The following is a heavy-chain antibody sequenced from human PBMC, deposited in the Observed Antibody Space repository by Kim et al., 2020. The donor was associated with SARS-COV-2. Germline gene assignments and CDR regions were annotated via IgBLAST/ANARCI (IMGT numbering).Heavy chain of an antibody. D-gene: IGHD2-8*01. CDR2: TYYRSKWYN. V-gene: IGHV6-1*01. Sequence: SQTLSLTCAISGDSVSSNSAAWNWIRQSPSRGLEWLGRTYYRSKWYNDYAVSVKSRITINPDTSKNQFSLQLNSVTPEDTAVYYCARDGFGCTNGVCYTGLDPWGQGTLVTVSS. CDR3: ARDGFGCTNGVCYTGLDP. J-gene: IGHJ5*02. CDR1: GDSVSSNSAA.